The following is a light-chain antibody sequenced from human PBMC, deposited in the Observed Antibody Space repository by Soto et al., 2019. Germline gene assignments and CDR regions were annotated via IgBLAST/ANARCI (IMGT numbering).Light chain of an antibody. J-gene: IGLJ2*01. Sequence: QLVLTQSPSASASLGASVNLTCTLSSGHSSYAIAWHQQQPEKGPRYLMKLNSDGSQSKGDGIPDRFSGSSSGAERYLPISSLQSEDEADYYCQTWGTGTVIFGGGTKLTVL. CDR1: SGHSSYA. CDR2: LNSDGSQ. CDR3: QTWGTGTVI. V-gene: IGLV4-69*01.